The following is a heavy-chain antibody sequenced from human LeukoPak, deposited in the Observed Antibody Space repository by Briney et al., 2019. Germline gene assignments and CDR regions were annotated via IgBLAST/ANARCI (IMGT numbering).Heavy chain of an antibody. CDR2: IYYSGST. CDR1: GGSISSYY. V-gene: IGHV4-59*08. CDR3: ARLRTTSHDAFDI. D-gene: IGHD2-2*01. J-gene: IGHJ3*02. Sequence: SETLSLTCTVSGGSISSYYWSWIRQPPGKGLEWIGYIYYSGSTNYNPSLKSRVTISVDASKNQFSLKLSSVIAADTAIYYCARLRTTSHDAFDIWGQGTIVTVSS.